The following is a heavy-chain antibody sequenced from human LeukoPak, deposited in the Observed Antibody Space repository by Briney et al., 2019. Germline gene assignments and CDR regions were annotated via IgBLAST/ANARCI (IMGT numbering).Heavy chain of an antibody. Sequence: SETLSLTCAVSGGSFSGYYWSWIRQPPGKGLEWIGEINHSGSTNYNPSLKSRVTISVDTSKNQFSLKLSSVTAADTAVYYCARHVDQVHMTPQRKGSDWFDPGGQGTLVTVSS. J-gene: IGHJ5*02. CDR3: ARHVDQVHMTPQRKGSDWFDP. CDR2: INHSGST. CDR1: GGSFSGYY. V-gene: IGHV4-34*01. D-gene: IGHD1-1*01.